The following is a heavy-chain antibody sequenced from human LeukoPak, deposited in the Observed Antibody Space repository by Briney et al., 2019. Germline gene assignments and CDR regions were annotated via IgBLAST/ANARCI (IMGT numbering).Heavy chain of an antibody. CDR3: ARDIRPQARFGVVIIRAYFDY. V-gene: IGHV1-2*02. D-gene: IGHD3-3*01. CDR1: GYTFTGYY. Sequence: ASVKVSCKASGYTFTGYYMHWVRQAPGQGLEWMGWINPNSGGTNYAQKVQGRVTMTRDTSISTAYMELSRLRSDDTAVYYCARDIRPQARFGVVIIRAYFDYWGQGTLVTVSS. CDR2: INPNSGGT. J-gene: IGHJ4*02.